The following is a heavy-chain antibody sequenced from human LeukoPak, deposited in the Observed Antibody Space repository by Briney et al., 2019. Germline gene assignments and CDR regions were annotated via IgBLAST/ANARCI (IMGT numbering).Heavy chain of an antibody. CDR3: AKDLLPYCGGDCSGDSGYFQH. J-gene: IGHJ1*01. Sequence: GRSLRLSCAASGFTFSSYGMHWFPQAPGKGLEWVAVKSYDGSNKYYAASVKDRFTISRDNSKNSLYLQMNSLRAEDTAVYDCAKDLLPYCGGDCSGDSGYFQHWGQGTLVTVSS. CDR1: GFTFSSYG. CDR2: KSYDGSNK. D-gene: IGHD2-21*02. V-gene: IGHV3-30*18.